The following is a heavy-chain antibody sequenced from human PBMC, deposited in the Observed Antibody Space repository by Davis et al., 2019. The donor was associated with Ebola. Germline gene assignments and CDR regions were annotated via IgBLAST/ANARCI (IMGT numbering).Heavy chain of an antibody. D-gene: IGHD3-9*01. CDR1: GGTFSSYA. J-gene: IGHJ6*02. Sequence: SVKVSCKASGGTFSSYAISWVRQAPGQGLEWMGGIIPIFGTANYAQKFQGRVTITADESTSTAYMELSSLRSEDTAVYYCARVLTGYYPYYYYYGMDVWGQGTTVTVSS. CDR2: IIPIFGTA. V-gene: IGHV1-69*13. CDR3: ARVLTGYYPYYYYYGMDV.